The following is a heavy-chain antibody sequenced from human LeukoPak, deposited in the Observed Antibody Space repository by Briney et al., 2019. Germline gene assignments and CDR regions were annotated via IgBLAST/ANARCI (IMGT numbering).Heavy chain of an antibody. CDR2: INPNSGGT. CDR1: GYTFTGYY. CDR3: ARAYVWGSYRYSPHFDY. D-gene: IGHD3-16*02. Sequence: ASVEASCKASGYTFTGYYMHWVRQAPGQGLEWKGWINPNSGGTNYAQKFQGRVTMTRDTSISTAYMELSRLRSDDTAVYYCARAYVWGSYRYSPHFDYWGQGTLVTVSS. V-gene: IGHV1-2*02. J-gene: IGHJ4*02.